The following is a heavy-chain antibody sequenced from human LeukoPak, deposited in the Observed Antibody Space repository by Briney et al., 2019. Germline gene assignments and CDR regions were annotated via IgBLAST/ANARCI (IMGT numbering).Heavy chain of an antibody. J-gene: IGHJ5*02. CDR1: GFTFSSYS. Sequence: KTGGSLRLSCAASGFTFSSYSMNWVRQAPGKGLEWVSSISSSSSYIYYADSVKGRFTISRDNAKNSLYLQMNSLRAEDTAVYYCARDKGYCSGGSYYPKWFDPWGQGTLVTVSS. V-gene: IGHV3-21*01. CDR2: ISSSSSYI. CDR3: ARDKGYCSGGSYYPKWFDP. D-gene: IGHD2-15*01.